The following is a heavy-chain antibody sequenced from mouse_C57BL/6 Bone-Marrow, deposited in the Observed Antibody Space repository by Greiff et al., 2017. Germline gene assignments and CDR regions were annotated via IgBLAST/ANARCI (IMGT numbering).Heavy chain of an antibody. CDR3: TRGGYWYFDV. CDR1: GYTFTDYG. J-gene: IGHJ1*03. CDR2: IDPGTGGT. Sequence: VQLQQSGAELVKPGASVTLSCKASGYTFTDYGMHWVKQTPGHGLEWIGAIDPGTGGTAYNQKFKGKAILTADTSSSPAYRELRSLSSEYSAVYYCTRGGYWYFDVWGTGTTVTVSS. V-gene: IGHV1-15*01.